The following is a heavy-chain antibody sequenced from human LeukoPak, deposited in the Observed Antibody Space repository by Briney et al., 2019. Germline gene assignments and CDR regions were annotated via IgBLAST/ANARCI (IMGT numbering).Heavy chain of an antibody. CDR3: ARDGYYYYDRGYFDL. D-gene: IGHD3-22*01. Sequence: GGSLRLSCAASGFTFSSYAISWVRQAPGKGLEWVSYISSSSSYTNYADSVKGRFTISRDNAKNSLYLQMNSLRAEDTAVYYCARDGYYYYDRGYFDLWGRGTLVTVSS. J-gene: IGHJ2*01. V-gene: IGHV3-11*05. CDR2: ISSSSSYT. CDR1: GFTFSSYA.